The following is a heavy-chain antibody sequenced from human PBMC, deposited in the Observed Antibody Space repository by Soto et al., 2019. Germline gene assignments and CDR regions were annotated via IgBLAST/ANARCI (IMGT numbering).Heavy chain of an antibody. CDR3: ARAPMDDYGIYYDGMDV. D-gene: IGHD4-17*01. CDR1: GGSFRGYS. CDR2: INYRGIT. J-gene: IGHJ6*02. V-gene: IGHV4-34*01. Sequence: QVQLQQWGAGLLKPSETLSLTCGVSGGSFRGYSWNWIRQSPEKGLEGIGEINYRGITSYNPSLRSRVTISLDTSTNRFSLTLTSVTAADTAIYYCARAPMDDYGIYYDGMDVWGQGTTITVS.